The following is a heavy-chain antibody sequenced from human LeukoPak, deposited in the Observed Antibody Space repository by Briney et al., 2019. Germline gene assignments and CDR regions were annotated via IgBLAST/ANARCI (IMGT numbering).Heavy chain of an antibody. CDR1: GGFINNY. Sequence: PETLPLTCTVSGGFINNYWSWIRQPAGKGLEWIGRVYTSGITNYNPSLKSRITMSVDTSKNQFSLKLTSVTAADTAVYYCARHNGFDRGYYYYMDVWGKGTTVRVSS. CDR2: VYTSGIT. V-gene: IGHV4-4*07. D-gene: IGHD3-9*01. CDR3: ARHNGFDRGYYYYMDV. J-gene: IGHJ6*03.